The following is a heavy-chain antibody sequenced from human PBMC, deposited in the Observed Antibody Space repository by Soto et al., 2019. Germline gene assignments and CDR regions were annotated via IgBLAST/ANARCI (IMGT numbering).Heavy chain of an antibody. D-gene: IGHD3-22*01. V-gene: IGHV3-23*01. CDR2: ISYGGGTA. CDR3: ARGGDYFDRSGYWDY. Sequence: GGSLRLSCAASEFTFSNYAMSWVRQAPGKGLEWVSAISYGGGTAYYADSVKGRFTISRDNSKNTVYLQLSSLRAEDTAVYYCARGGDYFDRSGYWDYWGQGSQVTVSS. J-gene: IGHJ4*02. CDR1: EFTFSNYA.